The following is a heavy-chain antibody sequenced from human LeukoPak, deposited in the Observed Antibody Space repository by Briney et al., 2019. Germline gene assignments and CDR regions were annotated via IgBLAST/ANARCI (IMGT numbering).Heavy chain of an antibody. Sequence: ASVKVSCKASGHTFVSYGISWVRQAAGQGLEWRGWISGYNGKINYAQKYQGRVTMTTDTSTSTAYLELRSLTSEDTAVYYCARRFCSSVSCYDDDAFDVWGQGTLVTVSS. V-gene: IGHV1-18*01. CDR1: GHTFVSYG. J-gene: IGHJ3*01. CDR3: ARRFCSSVSCYDDDAFDV. CDR2: ISGYNGKI. D-gene: IGHD2-2*01.